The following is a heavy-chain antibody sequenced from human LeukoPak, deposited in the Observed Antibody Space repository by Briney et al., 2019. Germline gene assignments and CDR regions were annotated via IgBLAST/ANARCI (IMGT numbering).Heavy chain of an antibody. D-gene: IGHD6-19*01. CDR1: GYTFTDYY. V-gene: IGHV1-2*02. Sequence: ASVKVSCKASGYTFTDYYIHWVRQAPGQGLEWMGWINPNSGGTNYAQNFQGRVTMTRDTSISTAYMEVSRLRSDDTAVYYCAREMGSYSNGWYPDYWGQGTLVTVSS. CDR2: INPNSGGT. CDR3: AREMGSYSNGWYPDY. J-gene: IGHJ4*02.